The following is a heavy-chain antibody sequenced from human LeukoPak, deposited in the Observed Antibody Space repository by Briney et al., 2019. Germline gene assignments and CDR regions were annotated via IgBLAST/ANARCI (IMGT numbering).Heavy chain of an antibody. CDR3: ANTPISITMVRGVIPWVPLLDV. J-gene: IGHJ6*04. V-gene: IGHV3-30*18. CDR2: ISYDGSNK. D-gene: IGHD3-10*01. CDR1: GFTFSSYG. Sequence: GGSLRLSCAASGFTFSSYGMHWVRQAPGKGLEWVAVISYDGSNKYYADSVKGRFTISRDNSKNTQYLQMNSLRAEDTAVSYCANTPISITMVRGVIPWVPLLDVWGKGTTVTVSS.